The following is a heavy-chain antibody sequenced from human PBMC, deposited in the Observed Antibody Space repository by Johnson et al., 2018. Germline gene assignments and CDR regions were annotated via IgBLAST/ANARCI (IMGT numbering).Heavy chain of an antibody. Sequence: QVQLVESGGGVVQPGRSXRLSCAASGFTFRSFGMHWVRQAPGKGLEWVAIISYDGIGKYYADSVQGRFTVSRDNSKNTLYLHLKSLTTEDTAVYYCARFNSGWNAFDIWGQGTMVTVSS. D-gene: IGHD6-19*01. V-gene: IGHV3-30*03. CDR1: GFTFRSFG. CDR2: ISYDGIGK. CDR3: ARFNSGWNAFDI. J-gene: IGHJ3*02.